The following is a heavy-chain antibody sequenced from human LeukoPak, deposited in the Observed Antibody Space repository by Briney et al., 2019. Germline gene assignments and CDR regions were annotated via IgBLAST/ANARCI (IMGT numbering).Heavy chain of an antibody. J-gene: IGHJ4*02. CDR2: IGGTSNTI. CDR1: GFTFSSYE. Sequence: AGGSLRLSCAASGFTFSSYEMNWVRQAPGKGLEWVSYIGGTSNTIYYADSVKGRFTISRDNAKNSLYLQVNSLRAEDTAIYYCARDLGSYSSGWYMGFDYWGQGTLVTVSS. V-gene: IGHV3-48*03. D-gene: IGHD6-19*01. CDR3: ARDLGSYSSGWYMGFDY.